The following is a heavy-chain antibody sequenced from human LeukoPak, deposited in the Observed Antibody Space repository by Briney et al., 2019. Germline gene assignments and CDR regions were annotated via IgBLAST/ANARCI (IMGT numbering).Heavy chain of an antibody. J-gene: IGHJ4*02. CDR3: ARRFIRRGSSWSRPHDY. Sequence: SETLSLTCTVTGDSISSSGNFWAWIRQPPGKGLEWIGNIYYSEITYSNPSLKSRLTISVDTSKNQFSLKLSSVTAADTAVYYCARRFIRRGSSWSRPHDYWGQGTLVTVSS. V-gene: IGHV4-39*07. D-gene: IGHD6-13*01. CDR2: IYYSEIT. CDR1: GDSISSSGNF.